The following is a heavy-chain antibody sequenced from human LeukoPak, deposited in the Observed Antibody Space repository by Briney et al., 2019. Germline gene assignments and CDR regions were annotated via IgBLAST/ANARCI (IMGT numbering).Heavy chain of an antibody. CDR2: ISPKSGGT. J-gene: IGHJ4*02. CDR1: GYTFTGYF. CDR3: ARARSIAGDY. Sequence: ASVKVSCKASGYTFTGYFIHYVRQAPGQGLEWMGWISPKSGGTNYAQKFQGRVTMTRDTAISTAYMELSSLKSDDTAMYYCARARSIAGDYWGQGTLVTVSS. D-gene: IGHD6-6*01. V-gene: IGHV1-2*02.